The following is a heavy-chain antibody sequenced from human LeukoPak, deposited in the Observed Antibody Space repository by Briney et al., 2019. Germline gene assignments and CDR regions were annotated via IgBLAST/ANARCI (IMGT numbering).Heavy chain of an antibody. CDR3: ARLRGTSCYGVIDS. V-gene: IGHV3-23*01. J-gene: IGHJ4*02. D-gene: IGHD2-2*01. Sequence: GGALGLSWAGSGFTFSSYAVTWGRQAPGKRPGWVSLICGYGRNTHYAASLKSPFTISRDDSKNTLHLQMDRPRAPDTAVYYCARLRGTSCYGVIDSWGQGTLVTVSS. CDR1: GFTFSSYA. CDR2: ICGYGRNT.